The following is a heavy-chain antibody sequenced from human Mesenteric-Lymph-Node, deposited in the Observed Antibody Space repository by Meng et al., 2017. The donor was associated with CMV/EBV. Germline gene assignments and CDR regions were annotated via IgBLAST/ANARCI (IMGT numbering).Heavy chain of an antibody. J-gene: IGHJ4*02. D-gene: IGHD3-3*01. Sequence: ASVKVSCKTSGYTFTTYGISWVRQAPGQGLEWMGWISGYSANGKYAHNLQGRVTMTTDTSTTAAYMELSRLRSDDTAVYYCARGLRFLEWLPEFGYWGQGTLVTVSS. CDR3: ARGLRFLEWLPEFGY. V-gene: IGHV1-18*01. CDR2: ISGYSANG. CDR1: GYTFTTYG.